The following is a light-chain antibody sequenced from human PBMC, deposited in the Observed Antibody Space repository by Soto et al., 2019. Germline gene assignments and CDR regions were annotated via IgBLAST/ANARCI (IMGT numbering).Light chain of an antibody. CDR2: GAS. Sequence: EIVLTQSPASLSLSPGERATLSCRASQSVDSHLVWYQQKPGQAPRLLIFGASNRATGIPARFSGSGSGTDFTLAINRLEPDDFAGYYCQQRNDWPVTFGQGTRLEIK. CDR3: QQRNDWPVT. CDR1: QSVDSH. V-gene: IGKV3-11*01. J-gene: IGKJ5*01.